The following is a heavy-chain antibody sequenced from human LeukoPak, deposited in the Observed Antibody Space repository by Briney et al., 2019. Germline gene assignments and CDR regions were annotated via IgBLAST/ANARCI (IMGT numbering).Heavy chain of an antibody. V-gene: IGHV3-48*01. CDR1: GFTFSSYH. J-gene: IGHJ4*02. D-gene: IGHD1-26*01. CDR2: ISIFSSTI. CDR3: ARPNERELDY. Sequence: GGSLRLSCAASGFTFSSYHMNWVRQAPGKGLEWVSYISIFSSTIYYADSVKGRFTSSRDDANSLVYLQMNSLRAEDTAVYYCARPNERELDYWGQGTLVTVSS.